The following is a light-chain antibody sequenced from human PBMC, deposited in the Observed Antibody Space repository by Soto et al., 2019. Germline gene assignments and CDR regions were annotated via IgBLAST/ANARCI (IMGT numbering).Light chain of an antibody. CDR2: DAL. CDR3: QQRNSWPPWT. Sequence: EIVLTQSPATLSLSPGERATLSCRASQSIGTYLAWYQQKPGQAPRLLIYDALHRATGIPARFSGSGSGTEFTLTISSLEPEDFAVYYCQQRNSWPPWTFGQGTKVEIK. J-gene: IGKJ1*01. V-gene: IGKV3-11*01. CDR1: QSIGTY.